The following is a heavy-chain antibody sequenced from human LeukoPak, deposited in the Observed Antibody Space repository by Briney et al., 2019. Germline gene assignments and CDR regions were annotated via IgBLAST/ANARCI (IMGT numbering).Heavy chain of an antibody. V-gene: IGHV1-18*01. CDR3: ARGVRGGVLNAFDI. D-gene: IGHD3-16*01. J-gene: IGHJ3*02. CDR1: GYTFTSYG. Sequence: ASVKVSCKASGYTFTSYGISWVRQAPGQGLEWMGWISAYNGNTNYAQKLQDRVTMTTDTSTSTAYTELRSLRSDDTAVYYCARGVRGGVLNAFDIWGQGTMVTVSS. CDR2: ISAYNGNT.